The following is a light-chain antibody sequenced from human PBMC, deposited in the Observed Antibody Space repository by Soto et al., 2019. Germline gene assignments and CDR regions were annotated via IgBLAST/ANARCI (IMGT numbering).Light chain of an antibody. V-gene: IGKV1-5*01. CDR2: DAS. CDR3: QQYNTYST. Sequence: DNTITQSPSTLSATVGDRAPITCRASQTISWRLAWYQQKPGKAPNLLIYDASTLERGVPSRFSGSGSGTEFTLTISSLQPDDFATYYCQQYNTYSTFGQGTKVDFK. J-gene: IGKJ1*01. CDR1: QTISWR.